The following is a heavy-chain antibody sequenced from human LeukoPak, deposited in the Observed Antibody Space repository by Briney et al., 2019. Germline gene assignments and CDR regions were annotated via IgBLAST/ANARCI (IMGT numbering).Heavy chain of an antibody. Sequence: GGSLRLSCEASGFTLSSYSTNWVRQAPGKGLEWVSYISFSSATIHYADSVNGRFTVSRDNAKNSLYLQMNSLRAEDTALYFCARDTHYYGSGSPAFDIWGQGTMVTVSS. CDR1: GFTLSSYS. V-gene: IGHV3-48*01. J-gene: IGHJ3*02. CDR3: ARDTHYYGSGSPAFDI. D-gene: IGHD3-10*01. CDR2: ISFSSATI.